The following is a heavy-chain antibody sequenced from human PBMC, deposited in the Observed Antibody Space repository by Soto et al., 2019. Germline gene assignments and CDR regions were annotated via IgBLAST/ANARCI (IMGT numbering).Heavy chain of an antibody. Sequence: GSLSLSCAASGFTFSSYGMHWVRQAPGKGLEWVAVIWYDGSNKYYADSVKGRFTISRDNSKNTLYLQMNSLRAEDTAVYYCARAIVDGYCSSASCPPPDYWGQGTLVTV. CDR3: ARAIVDGYCSSASCPPPDY. CDR2: IWYDGSNK. D-gene: IGHD2-2*01. CDR1: GFTFSSYG. J-gene: IGHJ4*02. V-gene: IGHV3-33*01.